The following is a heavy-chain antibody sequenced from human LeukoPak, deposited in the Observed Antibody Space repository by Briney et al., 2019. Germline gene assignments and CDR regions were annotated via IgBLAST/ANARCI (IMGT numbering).Heavy chain of an antibody. CDR1: GFTFSDHY. CDR2: TRNKANSYTT. D-gene: IGHD3-10*01. CDR3: TRVGRHYNFDY. V-gene: IGHV3-72*01. Sequence: PGGSLRLSCAASGFTFSDHYMDWVRQAPGKGLEWVARTRNKANSYTTEYAASVKGRFIISRDESKSSLYLRMNSLRAEDTAVYYCTRVGRHYNFDYWGQGTLVSVSS. J-gene: IGHJ4*02.